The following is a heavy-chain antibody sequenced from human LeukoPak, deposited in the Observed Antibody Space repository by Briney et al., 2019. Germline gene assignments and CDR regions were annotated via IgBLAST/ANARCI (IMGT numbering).Heavy chain of an antibody. CDR1: GYSFTSYW. Sequence: GESLKISCKGSGYSFTSYWVDWVRQMPGKGLEWMGIIYPGDSDTRYSPSLQGQVTISADKSISTAYLQWSSLKASDTAMYYCARRYYSSPSCYFLDYWGQGTLVTVSS. V-gene: IGHV5-51*01. D-gene: IGHD2-2*01. CDR2: IYPGDSDT. CDR3: ARRYYSSPSCYFLDY. J-gene: IGHJ4*02.